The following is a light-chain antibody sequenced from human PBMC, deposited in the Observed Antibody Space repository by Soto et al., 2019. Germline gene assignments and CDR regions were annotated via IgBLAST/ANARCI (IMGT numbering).Light chain of an antibody. J-gene: IGKJ5*01. CDR3: QQGYSTPVT. CDR2: GAS. CDR1: QSISRH. Sequence: DIHMTQSPSSLSPSVGDRVTLTFRASQSISRHLNWYQQKAGRAPRLLIYGASNLQSGVPSRFSGSGSGTEFTLTISSLLPEDFATYYCQQGYSTPVTFGQGTR. V-gene: IGKV1-39*01.